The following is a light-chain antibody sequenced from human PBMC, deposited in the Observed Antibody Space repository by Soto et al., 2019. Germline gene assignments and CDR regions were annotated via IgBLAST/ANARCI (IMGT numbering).Light chain of an antibody. CDR3: QQYNNWPQT. CDR1: QSVSSN. J-gene: IGKJ1*01. Sequence: EIVMTQSPATLSVSPGETATAYCSASQSVSSNLAWYQQKPGQAPRLLIYGASTRATGIPARFSGSGSGTEFTLTISSLQSEDFAVYYCQQYNNWPQTFGQGTKVDIK. V-gene: IGKV3-15*01. CDR2: GAS.